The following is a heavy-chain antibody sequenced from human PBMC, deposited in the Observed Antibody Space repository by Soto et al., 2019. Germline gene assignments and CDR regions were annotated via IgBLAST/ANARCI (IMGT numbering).Heavy chain of an antibody. D-gene: IGHD1-1*01. V-gene: IGHV3-23*01. CDR1: GFTFSTCA. CDR3: AKGSPLIRNGPDY. Sequence: GGSLRFSCAASGFTFSTCAMSWARQAPGKGLEWVSTIPASGSSTYYVDSVKGRFTISRDNSENTLFLQMNSLRLEDTAVYYCAKGSPLIRNGPDYWGQGTLVTVSS. J-gene: IGHJ4*02. CDR2: IPASGSST.